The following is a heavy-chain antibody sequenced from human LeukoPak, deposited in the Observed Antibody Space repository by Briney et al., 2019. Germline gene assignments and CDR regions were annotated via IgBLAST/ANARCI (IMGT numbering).Heavy chain of an antibody. Sequence: GGSLRLSCAASGFTFSSYWMSWVRQAPGKGLEWVANIKQDGSEKYYVDSVKGRFTISRDNAKNSLYLQMNSLRAEDTAVYYCARGEIQLWKYYYYYMDVWGKGTTVTVSS. J-gene: IGHJ6*03. CDR2: IKQDGSEK. D-gene: IGHD5-18*01. CDR1: GFTFSSYW. V-gene: IGHV3-7*01. CDR3: ARGEIQLWKYYYYYMDV.